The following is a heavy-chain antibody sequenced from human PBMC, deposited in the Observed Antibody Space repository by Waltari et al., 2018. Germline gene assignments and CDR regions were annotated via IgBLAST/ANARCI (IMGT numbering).Heavy chain of an antibody. Sequence: QVQLVQSGAEVKKXGASVKVSCXASGYTXTAYXMHWVRKAPGQGLEWMGWVHPSCGGTKYXQELQVRVTMTRXTSXSTAXXEXGRLRSDXXXTYYXARRQASGSXXDIGMDVXGQGTTVTVXS. CDR2: VHPSCGGT. J-gene: IGHJ6*02. D-gene: IGHD3-22*01. V-gene: IGHV1-2*02. CDR1: GYTXTAYX. CDR3: ARRQASGSXXDIGMDV.